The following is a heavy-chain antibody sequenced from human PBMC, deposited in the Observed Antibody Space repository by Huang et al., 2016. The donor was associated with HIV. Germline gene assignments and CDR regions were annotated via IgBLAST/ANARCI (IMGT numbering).Heavy chain of an antibody. D-gene: IGHD2-15*01. V-gene: IGHV1-2*02. CDR3: AREVVSATGYYYYGMDV. CDR1: GYTFTGYY. Sequence: QVQLVQSGAEVKKPGASVKVSCKASGYTFTGYYMHWGRQAPGQGLGWMGWINPKRGGTNDAQKFQGRVTMTRDTSISTAYMELSRLRSDDTAVYYCAREVVSATGYYYYGMDVWGQGTTVTVSS. J-gene: IGHJ6*02. CDR2: INPKRGGT.